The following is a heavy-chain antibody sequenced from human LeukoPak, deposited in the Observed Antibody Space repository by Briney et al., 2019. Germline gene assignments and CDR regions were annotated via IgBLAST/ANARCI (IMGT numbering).Heavy chain of an antibody. V-gene: IGHV1-8*01. Sequence: ASVRVSCKASGYTFTSYDINWVRQATGQGLEWMGWMNPNSGNTGYAQKFQGRVTMTRNTSISTAYMELSSLRSEDTAVYYCARGLDYYDSSGYYYGDAFDIWGQGTMVTVSS. CDR1: GYTFTSYD. CDR3: ARGLDYYDSSGYYYGDAFDI. J-gene: IGHJ3*02. D-gene: IGHD3-22*01. CDR2: MNPNSGNT.